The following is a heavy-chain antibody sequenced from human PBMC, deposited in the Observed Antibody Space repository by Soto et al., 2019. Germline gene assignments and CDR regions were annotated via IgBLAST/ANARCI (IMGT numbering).Heavy chain of an antibody. J-gene: IGHJ4*02. CDR1: GFTVSSNY. CDR3: VRDPTTAVGATHFDY. CDR2: IYSGGST. Sequence: EVQLVESGGGLVQPGGSLRLSCAASGFTVSSNYMSWVRQAPGKGLEWVSVIYSGGSTYYADSVKGRFTISRDNSKNTLYLQMNSLRAEDTAVYYCVRDPTTAVGATHFDYWGQGTLVTVSS. D-gene: IGHD1-26*01. V-gene: IGHV3-66*01.